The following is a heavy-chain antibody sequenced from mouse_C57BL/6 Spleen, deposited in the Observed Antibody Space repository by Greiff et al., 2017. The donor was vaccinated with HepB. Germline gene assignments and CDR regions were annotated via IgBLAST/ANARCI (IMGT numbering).Heavy chain of an antibody. CDR2: INPNNGGT. V-gene: IGHV1-26*01. CDR3: ARNGIYYGYDGFAY. Sequence: VQLQQSGPELVKPGASVKISCKASGYTFTDYYMNWVKQSHGKSLEWIGDINPNNGGTSYNQKFKGKATLTVYKSSSTAYMELRSLTSEDSAVYYSARNGIYYGYDGFAYWGQGTLVTVSA. D-gene: IGHD2-2*01. CDR1: GYTFTDYY. J-gene: IGHJ3*01.